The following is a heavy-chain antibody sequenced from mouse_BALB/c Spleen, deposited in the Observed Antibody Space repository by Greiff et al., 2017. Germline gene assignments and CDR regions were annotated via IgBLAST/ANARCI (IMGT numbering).Heavy chain of an antibody. D-gene: IGHD2-10*01. CDR1: GFTFSSYA. V-gene: IGHV5-6-5*01. Sequence: EVQGVESGGGLVKPGGSLKLSCAASGFTFSSYAMSWVRQTPEKRLEWVASISSGGSTYYPDSVKGRFTISRDNARNILYLQMSSLRSEDTAMYYCARETYSYAMDYWGQGTSVTVSS. J-gene: IGHJ4*01. CDR2: ISSGGST. CDR3: ARETYSYAMDY.